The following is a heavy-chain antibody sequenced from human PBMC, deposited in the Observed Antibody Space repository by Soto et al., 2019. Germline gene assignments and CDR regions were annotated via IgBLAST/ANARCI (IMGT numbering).Heavy chain of an antibody. CDR3: AKISSGWYGDY. V-gene: IGHV3-30*18. J-gene: IGHJ4*02. CDR2: ISYDGSNK. CDR1: GFTFSSYG. D-gene: IGHD6-19*01. Sequence: GGSLRLSCAASGFTFSSYGMHWVRQAPGKGLEWVAVISYDGSNKYYADSVKGRFTISRDNSKNTLYLQMNSLRAEDTAVYYCAKISSGWYGDYWGQGTLVNVSS.